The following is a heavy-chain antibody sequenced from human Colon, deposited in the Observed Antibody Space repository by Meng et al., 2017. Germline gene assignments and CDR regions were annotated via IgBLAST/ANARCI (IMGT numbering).Heavy chain of an antibody. Sequence: SETLSLTCSVSGGSISAYYWTWIRQPAGKGLEWMGRITASGNTNYNPSLKSRLTMSIDTSKNQFSLRLTSVTAADTAVYFCATTWGGLRNPFHSWGPGTMVTVSS. V-gene: IGHV4-4*07. CDR3: ATTWGGLRNPFHS. CDR2: ITASGNT. CDR1: GGSISAYY. J-gene: IGHJ3*02. D-gene: IGHD3-16*01.